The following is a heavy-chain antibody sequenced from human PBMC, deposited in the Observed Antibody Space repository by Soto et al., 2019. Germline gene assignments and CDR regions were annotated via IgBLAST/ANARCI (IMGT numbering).Heavy chain of an antibody. CDR3: AARLTGQDVAGSGYYYDY. V-gene: IGHV4-34*01. J-gene: IGHJ4*02. Sequence: PSETLSLTCAVYGGSFSGYYWSWIRQPPGKGLEWIGEINHSGSTNYNPSLKSRVTISVDTSKNQFSLKLSSVTAADTAVYYCAARLTGQDVAGSGYYYDYWRQRTLVTVSS. D-gene: IGHD3-10*01. CDR2: INHSGST. CDR1: GGSFSGYY.